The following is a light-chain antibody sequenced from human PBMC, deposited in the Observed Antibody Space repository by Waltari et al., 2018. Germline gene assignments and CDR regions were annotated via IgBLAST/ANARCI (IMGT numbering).Light chain of an antibody. CDR3: QQYGSSPRDT. Sequence: EIVLTQSPDTLSLSPGDRATLSCRASASVSGNYLAWYQQKLGQAPRLLISAATIRATGIPDRFSGSGSGTDFTLTISRLEPEDSAVYYCQQYGSSPRDTFGQGTKVEIK. V-gene: IGKV3-20*01. CDR2: AAT. CDR1: ASVSGNY. J-gene: IGKJ2*01.